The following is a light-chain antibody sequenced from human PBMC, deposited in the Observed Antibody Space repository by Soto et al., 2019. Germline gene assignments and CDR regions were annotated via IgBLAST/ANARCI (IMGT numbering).Light chain of an antibody. CDR3: ALWDDSLNGLRV. Sequence: QSVLTQPPSASGTPGQTVTISCSGSSSNIGSNLVNWYQLLPGTTPRLLIYNNNQRPSAVPARFSGSKSGTSASLAISGLQSEDEGDDFCALWDDSLNGLRVFGGGTKVTVL. CDR2: NNN. V-gene: IGLV1-44*01. CDR1: SSNIGSNL. J-gene: IGLJ3*02.